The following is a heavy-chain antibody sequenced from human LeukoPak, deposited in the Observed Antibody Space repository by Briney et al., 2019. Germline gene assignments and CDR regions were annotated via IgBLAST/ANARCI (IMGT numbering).Heavy chain of an antibody. CDR1: GFTFGDYG. J-gene: IGHJ4*02. D-gene: IGHD2-21*02. Sequence: GGSLGLSCTASGFTFGDYGMSWFRQAPGKGLEWVGFIRSKAYGGTTEYAASVKGRFTISRDDSQSVADLQMNNLKTADTAVYYCSRNGDHNPGDYWGQGTLVTVSS. CDR2: IRSKAYGGTT. CDR3: SRNGDHNPGDY. V-gene: IGHV3-49*03.